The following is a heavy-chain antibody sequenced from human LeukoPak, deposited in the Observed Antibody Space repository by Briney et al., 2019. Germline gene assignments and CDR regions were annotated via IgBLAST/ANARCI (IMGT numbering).Heavy chain of an antibody. V-gene: IGHV3-30*18. J-gene: IGHJ4*02. Sequence: GGSLRLSCAVSGFIFSSYGMHWVRQAPGKGLEWVAVISYDGSNKYYADSVKGRFTISRDNSKNTLYLQMNSLRPEDTAVYYCANDCSGGSCYPQTLPFDYWGQGTLVTVSS. CDR1: GFIFSSYG. CDR2: ISYDGSNK. CDR3: ANDCSGGSCYPQTLPFDY. D-gene: IGHD2-15*01.